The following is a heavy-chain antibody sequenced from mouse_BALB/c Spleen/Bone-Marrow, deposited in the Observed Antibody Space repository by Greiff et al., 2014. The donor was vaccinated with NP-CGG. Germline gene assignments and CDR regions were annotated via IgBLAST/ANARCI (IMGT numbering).Heavy chain of an antibody. Sequence: QVQLKQSGAEVVRPGTSVKVSCKASGYAFTNYLIEWIKQRPGQGLEWIGLINPGSGGTNYNEKFKGKATLTADKSSSTAYMQLSSLTSDDSAVYFCARVLGRPFWGQVTLVTVSA. CDR3: ARVLGRPF. CDR2: INPGSGGT. CDR1: GYAFTNYL. D-gene: IGHD4-1*01. V-gene: IGHV1-54*01. J-gene: IGHJ3*01.